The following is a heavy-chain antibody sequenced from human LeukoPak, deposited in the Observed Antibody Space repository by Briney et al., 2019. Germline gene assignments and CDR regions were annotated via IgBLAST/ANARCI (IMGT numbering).Heavy chain of an antibody. CDR2: ISFDGSGK. CDR3: ARDDRSWSDHYYYYMDV. J-gene: IGHJ6*03. V-gene: IGHV3-30*03. Sequence: GGSLRLSCAASGFTFNRYWMIWVRQAPGKGLEWVAVISFDGSGKYYADSVKGRFTISRDNAKNMMYLQVNSVRGEDTAVYYCARDDRSWSDHYYYYMDVWGKGTTVTVSS. CDR1: GFTFNRYW. D-gene: IGHD6-13*01.